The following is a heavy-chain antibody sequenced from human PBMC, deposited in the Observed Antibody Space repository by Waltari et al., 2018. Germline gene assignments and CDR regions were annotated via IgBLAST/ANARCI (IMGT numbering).Heavy chain of an antibody. J-gene: IGHJ4*02. CDR2: IGWNSGAI. D-gene: IGHD3-10*01. CDR1: GFRFDDYA. V-gene: IGHV3-9*01. CDR3: VKGGWGFGAFYEQH. Sequence: EVQLVTSGGGLVQPGRSLRLACVGSGFRFDDYAMYWDRQRPGKGLEWLSGIGWNSGAIGYADSVRGRFSTYRDNARKSLYLQMGRLRPEDTALYYCVKGGWGFGAFYEQHWGQGIQVTVSS.